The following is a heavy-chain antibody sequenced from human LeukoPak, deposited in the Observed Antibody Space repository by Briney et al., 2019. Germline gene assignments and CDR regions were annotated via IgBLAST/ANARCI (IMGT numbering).Heavy chain of an antibody. CDR3: ASWVSRDAFDI. CDR2: ISYDGSNK. D-gene: IGHD3-16*01. CDR1: GFTFSSYG. J-gene: IGHJ3*02. Sequence: GGSLRLSCAASGFTFSSYGMHWVRQAPGKGLEWVAVISYDGSNKYYADSVKGRFTISRDNSKNTLYLQMNSLRAEDTAVYYCASWVSRDAFDIWGQGTMVTVSS. V-gene: IGHV3-30*03.